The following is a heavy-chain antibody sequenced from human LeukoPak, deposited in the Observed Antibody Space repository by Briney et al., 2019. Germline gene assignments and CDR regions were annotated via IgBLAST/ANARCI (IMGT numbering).Heavy chain of an antibody. CDR3: ARENIVVVTAIRDAFDI. CDR2: ISSGSSTI. D-gene: IGHD2-21*02. Sequence: GGSLRLSCAASGFTFSNYAMNWVRQAPGKGLEWVSYISSGSSTIYYADSVKGRFTISRGNAKNSLCLQMNSLRDEDTAVYYCARENIVVVTAIRDAFDIWGQGTMVTVSS. V-gene: IGHV3-48*02. CDR1: GFTFSNYA. J-gene: IGHJ3*02.